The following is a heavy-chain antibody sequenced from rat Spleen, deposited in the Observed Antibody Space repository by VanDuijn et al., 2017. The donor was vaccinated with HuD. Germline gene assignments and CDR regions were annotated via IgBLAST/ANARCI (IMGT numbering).Heavy chain of an antibody. Sequence: EVKLVESGGDSVQPGRSLKLSCAASGFTFSDYAMAWVRQAPTKGLEWVATISFDGTTTFYRDSVKGRFTISRDNAKSTLYLQMNSLRSEDTATYYCTRGDWFAYWGQGTLVTVSS. V-gene: IGHV5-29*01. CDR3: TRGDWFAY. CDR2: ISFDGTTT. J-gene: IGHJ3*01. CDR1: GFTFSDYA.